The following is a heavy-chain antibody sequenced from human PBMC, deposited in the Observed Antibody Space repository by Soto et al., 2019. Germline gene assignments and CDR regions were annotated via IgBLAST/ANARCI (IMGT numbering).Heavy chain of an antibody. J-gene: IGHJ6*02. Sequence: EVQLVESGGGLVQPGGSLRLSCAASGFTFSSYWMHWVRQAPGKGLVWVSRINSDGSNTNYADSVKGRFTISRDNAKNTLYLQMNSLRAEDTAVYYCARGGAVAASDGMDVWGQGSTVTVSS. CDR1: GFTFSSYW. V-gene: IGHV3-74*01. CDR3: ARGGAVAASDGMDV. D-gene: IGHD6-19*01. CDR2: INSDGSNT.